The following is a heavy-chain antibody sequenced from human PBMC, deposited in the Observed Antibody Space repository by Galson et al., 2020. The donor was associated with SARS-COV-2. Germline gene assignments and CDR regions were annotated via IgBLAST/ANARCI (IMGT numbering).Heavy chain of an antibody. D-gene: IGHD3-10*01. CDR3: ARVLYGSGSYFDY. Sequence: ASETLSLTCTVSGYSISSGYYWGWIRQPPGKGLEWIGSIYHSGSTYYNPSLKSRVTISVDTSKNQFSLKLSSVTAADTAVYYCARVLYGSGSYFDYWGQGTLVTVSS. J-gene: IGHJ4*02. V-gene: IGHV4-38-2*02. CDR1: GYSISSGYY. CDR2: IYHSGST.